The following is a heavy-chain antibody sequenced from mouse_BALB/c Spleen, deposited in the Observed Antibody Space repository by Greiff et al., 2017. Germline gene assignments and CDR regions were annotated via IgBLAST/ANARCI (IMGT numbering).Heavy chain of an antibody. V-gene: IGHV3-2*02. Sequence: EVKVEESGPGLVKPSQSLSLTCTVTGYSITSDYAWNWIRQFPGNKLEWMGYISYSGSTSYNPSLKSRISITRDTSKNQFFLQLNSVTTEDTATYYCARGYYGSRHFDYWGQGTTLTVSS. D-gene: IGHD1-1*01. CDR2: ISYSGST. CDR1: GYSITSDYA. CDR3: ARGYYGSRHFDY. J-gene: IGHJ2*01.